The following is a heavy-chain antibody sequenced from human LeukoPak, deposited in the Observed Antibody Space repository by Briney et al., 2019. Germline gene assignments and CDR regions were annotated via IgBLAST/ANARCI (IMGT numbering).Heavy chain of an antibody. CDR3: ARGSGWLDP. V-gene: IGHV3-7*05. J-gene: IGHJ5*02. Sequence: GGSLRLSCEASGFIFSTSWMYWVRQAPGKGLEWVADINPDGSVFYYVDSVKGRFTISRDNARNTLYLQMNSLRVEDRAVYYCARGSGWLDPWGQGTLVTVFS. CDR2: INPDGSVF. CDR1: GFIFSTSW. D-gene: IGHD1-26*01.